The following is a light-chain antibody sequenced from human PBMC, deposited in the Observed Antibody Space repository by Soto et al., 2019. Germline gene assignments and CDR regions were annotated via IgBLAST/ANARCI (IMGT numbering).Light chain of an antibody. J-gene: IGKJ1*01. CDR3: QQYSDWPRT. CDR2: AAA. CDR1: QSVSGN. Sequence: EIVMTQSPATLSVSPGERATLSCRALQSVSGNLAWYQQNPGQAPRLLIYAAATRAAGIPARFSSSGSVTEFTLTINSLQADDVAVYYCQQYSDWPRTFCQGTKVESK. V-gene: IGKV3D-15*01.